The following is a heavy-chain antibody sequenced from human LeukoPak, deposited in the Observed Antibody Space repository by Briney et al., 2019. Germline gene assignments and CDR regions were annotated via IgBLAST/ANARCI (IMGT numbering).Heavy chain of an antibody. D-gene: IGHD3-3*01. V-gene: IGHV3-74*01. CDR1: GFTYSSYW. CDR3: ASLPHYDFWSGYPSFDF. J-gene: IGHJ4*02. CDR2: INSDGSST. Sequence: GGSLSLSCAASGFTYSSYWMHWVRQAPGKGLVWVSRINSDGSSTSYADSVKGRFTISRDNAKNTLYLQMNSLRAEDTAVYYCASLPHYDFWSGYPSFDFWGQGTLVTVSS.